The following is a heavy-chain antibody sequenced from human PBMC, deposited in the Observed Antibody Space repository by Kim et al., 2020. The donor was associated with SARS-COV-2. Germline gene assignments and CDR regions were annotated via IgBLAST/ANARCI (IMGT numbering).Heavy chain of an antibody. J-gene: IGHJ4*02. D-gene: IGHD6-19*01. V-gene: IGHV3-11*06. CDR3: ARAYSSGWAYFDY. Sequence: YADSVKGRFTNARDNAKNSLYLQMNSLRTEDTAVYYCARAYSSGWAYFDYWGQGTLVTVSS.